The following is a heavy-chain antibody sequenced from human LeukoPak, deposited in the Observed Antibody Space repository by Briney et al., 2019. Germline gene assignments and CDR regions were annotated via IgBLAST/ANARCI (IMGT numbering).Heavy chain of an antibody. CDR1: GGTFSSYA. CDR2: IIPIFGTA. Sequence: ASVTVSCKASGGTFSSYAISWVRQAPGQGLEWMGGIIPIFGTANYAQKLQGRVTITADKSTSTAYMELSSLRSEDTAVYYCALGQGRSRYDYFDYWGQGTLVTVSS. CDR3: ALGQGRSRYDYFDY. J-gene: IGHJ4*02. V-gene: IGHV1-69*06. D-gene: IGHD5-12*01.